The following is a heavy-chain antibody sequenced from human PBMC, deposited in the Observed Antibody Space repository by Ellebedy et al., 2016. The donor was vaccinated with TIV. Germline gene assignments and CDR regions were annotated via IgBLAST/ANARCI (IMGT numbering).Heavy chain of an antibody. D-gene: IGHD3-22*01. J-gene: IGHJ4*02. CDR2: IYSGGTT. CDR1: GFTVSNNY. Sequence: GESLKISCAASGFTVSNNYMSWVRRAPGKGLQWVSLIYSGGTTNYADSVKGRFTISRDSVKNTLHLQMNSLRAEDTAVYYCAGGPSRGYWGQGTLVTVSS. V-gene: IGHV3-53*01. CDR3: AGGPSRGY.